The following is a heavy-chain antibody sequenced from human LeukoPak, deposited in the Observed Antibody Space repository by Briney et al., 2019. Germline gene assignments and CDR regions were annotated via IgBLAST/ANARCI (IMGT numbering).Heavy chain of an antibody. J-gene: IGHJ4*02. D-gene: IGHD6-13*01. Sequence: GGSLRVSCAASGFTFSNYWMSWVRQAPGKGLEWVANIDQDGSVKYYLDSVKGRFTISRDNAKNSLYLQMNSLRAEDTAMYYCARDSAGNDYWGQGTLVTVSS. V-gene: IGHV3-7*01. CDR1: GFTFSNYW. CDR2: IDQDGSVK. CDR3: ARDSAGNDY.